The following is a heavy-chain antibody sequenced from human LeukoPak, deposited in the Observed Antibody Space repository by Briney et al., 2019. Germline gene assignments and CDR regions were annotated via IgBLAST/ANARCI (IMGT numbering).Heavy chain of an antibody. CDR3: ARDRTYYDFWSGYSGFDY. CDR2: ISGSGGST. J-gene: IGHJ4*02. D-gene: IGHD3-3*01. Sequence: GGSLRLSCAASGFTFSSYAMSWVRQAPGKGLEWVSAISGSGGSTYYADSVKGRFTISRDNAKNSLYLQMNSLRAEDTAVYYCARDRTYYDFWSGYSGFDYWGQGTLVTVSS. V-gene: IGHV3-23*01. CDR1: GFTFSSYA.